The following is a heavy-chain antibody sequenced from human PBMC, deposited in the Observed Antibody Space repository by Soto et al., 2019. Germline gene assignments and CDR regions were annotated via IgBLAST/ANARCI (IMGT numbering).Heavy chain of an antibody. CDR2: IIPVLDMA. CDR3: ARGHLLPVEEGAFDI. D-gene: IGHD2-15*01. V-gene: IGHV1-69*02. CDR1: GGTFTTYT. J-gene: IGHJ3*02. Sequence: QVQLVQSGAEVKKPGSSVKVSCKASGGTFTTYTLSWVRQAPGQGLEWMGRIIPVLDMANYAQKFQGRVTITADKSTSTAYMELSSLRSEDTAVYYCARGHLLPVEEGAFDIWGQGTMVTVSS.